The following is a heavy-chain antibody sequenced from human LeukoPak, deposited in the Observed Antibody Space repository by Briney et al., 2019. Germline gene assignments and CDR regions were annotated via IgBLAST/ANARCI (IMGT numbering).Heavy chain of an antibody. D-gene: IGHD4-17*01. V-gene: IGHV3-23*01. Sequence: AXSGFTFSSYAMSWVRQAPGKGLEWVSAISGSGGSTYYADSVKGRFTISRDNSKNTLYLQMNSLRAEDTAVYYCARSSRTTVIYWGQGTLVTVSS. CDR1: GFTFSSYA. CDR2: ISGSGGST. J-gene: IGHJ4*02. CDR3: ARSSRTTVIY.